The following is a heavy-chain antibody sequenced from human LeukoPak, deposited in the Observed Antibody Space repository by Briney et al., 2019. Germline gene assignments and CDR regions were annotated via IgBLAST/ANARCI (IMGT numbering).Heavy chain of an antibody. J-gene: IGHJ4*02. Sequence: ASVKVSCKASGYTFTSYAMHWVRQAPGQRLEWVGWINAGNGNTKYSQKFQGRVTITRDTSASTAYMELSSLRSEDTAVYYCARSEHYDILTGYWYWGQGTLVTVSS. CDR3: ARSEHYDILTGYWY. CDR2: INAGNGNT. D-gene: IGHD3-9*01. V-gene: IGHV1-3*01. CDR1: GYTFTSYA.